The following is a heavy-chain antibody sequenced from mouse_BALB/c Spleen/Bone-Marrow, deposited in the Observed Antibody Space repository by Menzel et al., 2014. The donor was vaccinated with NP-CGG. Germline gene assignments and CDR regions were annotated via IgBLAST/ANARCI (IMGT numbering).Heavy chain of an antibody. J-gene: IGHJ2*01. CDR1: GDSITSGY. CDR2: ISYSGNT. D-gene: IGHD2-3*01. Sequence: EVKVVESGPSLVKPSQTLSLTCSATGDSITSGYWNWIRKFPGNKLEYMGYISYSGNTYYNPSLKSRISITRDTSKNQYYLQLNSVTTEDTATYYCATYDGYCFDYWGQGTTLTVSS. CDR3: ATYDGYCFDY. V-gene: IGHV3-8*02.